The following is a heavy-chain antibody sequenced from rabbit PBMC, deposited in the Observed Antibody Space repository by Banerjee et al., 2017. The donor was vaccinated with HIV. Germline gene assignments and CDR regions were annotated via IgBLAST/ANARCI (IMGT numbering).Heavy chain of an antibody. J-gene: IGHJ6*01. CDR1: GFSLSSHA. D-gene: IGHD2-1*01. Sequence: QSLEESGGGLVQPGGSLTLSCKAAGFSLSSHAMNWVRQAPGKGLEWIGRINTGSGSTVYASWAKGRFTVSKASTTTVTLQMTSLTAADTATYFCARGGGTAGDGYYLWGPGTLVTVS. CDR2: INTGSGST. CDR3: ARGGGTAGDGYYL. V-gene: IGHV1S40*01.